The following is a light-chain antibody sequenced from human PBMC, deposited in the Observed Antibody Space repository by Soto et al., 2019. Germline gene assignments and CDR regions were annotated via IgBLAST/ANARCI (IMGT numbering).Light chain of an antibody. Sequence: DIQMTQSPSSLSASVGDRVTITCRASQSISSYLNWYQQKPGKAHKLLIYAASSLQSGVPSRFSGSGSGTDFTLTISSLQPEDFATYYCQQSYSTRRTFGQGTKVDIK. CDR2: AAS. CDR3: QQSYSTRRT. J-gene: IGKJ1*01. V-gene: IGKV1-39*01. CDR1: QSISSY.